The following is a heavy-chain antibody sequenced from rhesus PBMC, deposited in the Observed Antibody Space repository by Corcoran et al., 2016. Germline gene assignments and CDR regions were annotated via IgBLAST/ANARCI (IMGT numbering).Heavy chain of an antibody. V-gene: IGHV4-99*01. CDR1: GYSISSGYY. J-gene: IGHJ4*01. CDR2: ISGSSGST. CDR3: ARRPYYYDSGYFY. D-gene: IGHD3-28*01. Sequence: QVQLQESGPGLVKPSETLFLTCAVSGYSISSGYYWGWIRQPPGKGLEYIGYISGSSGSTYYSPSLKSRLTISKDTSKTQFSLKLSSVTAADTAVYYCARRPYYYDSGYFYWGQVVLVTVSS.